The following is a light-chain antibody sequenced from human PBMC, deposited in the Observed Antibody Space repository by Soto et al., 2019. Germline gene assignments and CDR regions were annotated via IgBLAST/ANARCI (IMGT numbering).Light chain of an antibody. Sequence: ELVLTQSPGTLSLSPGERATLSCRASQSVSSSYLAGYQQKPGQAPRLLIYGASSRATGIPDRFSGSGSGTDFTLTISRLEPEDVAVYYCQQYGISPGGTFGQGTKLEIK. CDR3: QQYGISPGGT. V-gene: IGKV3-20*01. CDR1: QSVSSSY. J-gene: IGKJ2*01. CDR2: GAS.